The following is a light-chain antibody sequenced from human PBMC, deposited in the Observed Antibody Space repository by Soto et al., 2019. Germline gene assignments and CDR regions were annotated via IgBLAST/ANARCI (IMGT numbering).Light chain of an antibody. Sequence: QYVLTQPPSASGSPGQSVTISCTGTSSDVGGYNYVSWYQQHPGKAPKLMIYEVSKRPSGVPDRFSGSKSGNTASLTVSGLQAEDEADYYCSSYAGSNNLVFGGGTKLPVL. CDR1: SSDVGGYNY. CDR3: SSYAGSNNLV. CDR2: EVS. V-gene: IGLV2-8*01. J-gene: IGLJ2*01.